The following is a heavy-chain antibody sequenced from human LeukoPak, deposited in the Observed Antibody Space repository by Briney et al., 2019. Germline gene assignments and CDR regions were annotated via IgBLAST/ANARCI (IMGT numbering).Heavy chain of an antibody. CDR2: IYTSGST. CDR3: ARRGPCSSTSCYHDRYYFDY. J-gene: IGHJ4*02. CDR1: GGSISSYY. V-gene: IGHV4-4*09. D-gene: IGHD2-2*01. Sequence: SETLSLTCTVSGGSISSYYWSWIRQPPGKGLEWIGYIYTSGSTNYNPSLKGRVTISVDTSKNQFSLKLSSVTAADTAVYYCARRGPCSSTSCYHDRYYFDYWGQGTLVTVSS.